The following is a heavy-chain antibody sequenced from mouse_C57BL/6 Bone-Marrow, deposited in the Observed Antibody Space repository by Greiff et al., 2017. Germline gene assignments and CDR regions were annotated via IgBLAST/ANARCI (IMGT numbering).Heavy chain of an antibody. V-gene: IGHV5-4*01. CDR2: ISDGGSYT. Sequence: EVQGVESGGGLVKPGGSLKLSCAASGFTFSSYAMSWVRQTPEKRLEWVATISDGGSYTYYPDNVKGRFTISRDNAKNNLYLQMSHLKSEDTAMYYCARVRLRRDFDYWGQGTTLTVSS. CDR1: GFTFSSYA. CDR3: ARVRLRRDFDY. D-gene: IGHD2-4*01. J-gene: IGHJ2*01.